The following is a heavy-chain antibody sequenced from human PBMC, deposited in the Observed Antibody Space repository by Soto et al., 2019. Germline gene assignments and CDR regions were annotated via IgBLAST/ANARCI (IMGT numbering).Heavy chain of an antibody. CDR2: TIPILRTA. J-gene: IGHJ6*04. D-gene: IGHD2-2*01. V-gene: IGHV1-69*12. CDR3: ASHQLGHSNSYGMDV. CDR1: GGTFNSYA. Sequence: QVQLVQSGAEVKKPGSSVKVSCKASGGTFNSYAISWVRQAPGQGLEWMGGTIPILRTADYARTFQGRVTITADESTRTAYMEMSSLRSEDTAVYYCASHQLGHSNSYGMDVWGKGIRVTVSS.